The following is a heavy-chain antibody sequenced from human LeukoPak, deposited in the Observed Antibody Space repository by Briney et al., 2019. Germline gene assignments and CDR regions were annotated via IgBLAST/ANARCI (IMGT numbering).Heavy chain of an antibody. V-gene: IGHV4-39*01. D-gene: IGHD2-2*01. CDR2: IYYSGST. CDR3: ARQGPTLGYCSSTSCYSKLTNFDY. CDR1: GGSISSSSYS. Sequence: SETLSLTCTVSGGSISSSSYSWGWIRQPPGKGLEWIGSIYYSGSTYYNPSLKSRVTISVDTSKNQFSLKLSSVTAADTAVYYCARQGPTLGYCSSTSCYSKLTNFDYWGQGTLVTVSS. J-gene: IGHJ4*02.